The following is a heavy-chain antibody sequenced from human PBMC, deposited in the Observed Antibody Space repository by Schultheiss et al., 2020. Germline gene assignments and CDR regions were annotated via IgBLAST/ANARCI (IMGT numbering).Heavy chain of an antibody. D-gene: IGHD6-19*01. Sequence: GESLKISCKGSGYSFTSYWIGWVRQMPGKGLEWMGIIYPGDSDTRYSPSFQGQVTISADKSISTAYLQWSSLKASDTAMYYCARRGSSGWFGADYYGMDVWGQGTTVTVP. CDR2: IYPGDSDT. V-gene: IGHV5-51*01. J-gene: IGHJ6*02. CDR3: ARRGSSGWFGADYYGMDV. CDR1: GYSFTSYW.